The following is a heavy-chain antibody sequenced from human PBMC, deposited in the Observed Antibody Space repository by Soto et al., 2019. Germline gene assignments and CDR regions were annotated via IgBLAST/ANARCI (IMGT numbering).Heavy chain of an antibody. V-gene: IGHV3-48*02. CDR1: GSTFSSYS. CDR2: ISSSSSTI. CDR3: ARDYYDSSGYYGAIGY. Sequence: GGSLRLSCAASGSTFSSYSMNWVRQAPGKGLEWVSYISSSSSTIYYADSVKGRFTISRDNAKNSLYLQMNSLRDEDTAVYYCARDYYDSSGYYGAIGYWGQGTLVTVSS. J-gene: IGHJ4*02. D-gene: IGHD3-22*01.